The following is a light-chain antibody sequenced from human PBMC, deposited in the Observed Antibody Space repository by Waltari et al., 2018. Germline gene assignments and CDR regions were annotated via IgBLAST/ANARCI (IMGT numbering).Light chain of an antibody. J-gene: IGKJ2*01. Sequence: IVMTQAPATLSGSPGERATLSCRARQSVSSNLAWYQQKPGQAPRLLIYGASTRATRIPARFSGSGSGTDFTLTISSLQSEEFALYYCQQYNSWPPRYTFGQGTKLEVK. CDR1: QSVSSN. V-gene: IGKV3-15*01. CDR3: QQYNSWPPRYT. CDR2: GAS.